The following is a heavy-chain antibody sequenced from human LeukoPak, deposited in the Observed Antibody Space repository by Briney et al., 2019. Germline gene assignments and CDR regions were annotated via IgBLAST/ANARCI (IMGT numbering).Heavy chain of an antibody. CDR3: TKGTRFLGLVRDC. CDR1: GFTFGDYV. CDR2: IRSKTYGGTT. J-gene: IGHJ4*02. D-gene: IGHD6-6*01. V-gene: IGHV3-49*03. Sequence: PGGSLRLSCTASGFTFGDYVMSWFRQAPGKGLEWVGFIRSKTYGGTTEYAASVKGRFTISRDDSISIAYLQMNSLKTEDTAVYYCTKGTRFLGLVRDCWGQGTLVTVSS.